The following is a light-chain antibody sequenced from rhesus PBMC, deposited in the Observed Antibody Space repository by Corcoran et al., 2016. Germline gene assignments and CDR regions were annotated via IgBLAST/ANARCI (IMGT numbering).Light chain of an antibody. CDR3: QQGNSIFT. V-gene: IGKV3-17*03. Sequence: EIVLTQSPTSMAVSQGERVTISCTASSSVSTSYFHWNQQKPGFSPSLFVYKISSLASGVPARFSGSGSGTSYSLTISSMEAEDAANYYCQQGNSIFTFGPGTKLDIK. CDR1: SSVSTS. CDR2: KIS. J-gene: IGKJ3*01.